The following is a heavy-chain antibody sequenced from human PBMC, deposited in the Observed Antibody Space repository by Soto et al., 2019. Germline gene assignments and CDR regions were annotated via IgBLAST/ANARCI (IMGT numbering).Heavy chain of an antibody. CDR2: ILSTGTTI. Sequence: GGSLSLSCAASGFTFSEYEMNWVRPAPGKGLEWVAYILSTGTTIYYADSVKGRFTISRDNAKNSLYLQMNSLRAEDTAVYYCARGMDIVATIGFDYWGLGTLVTVSS. CDR3: ARGMDIVATIGFDY. D-gene: IGHD5-12*01. J-gene: IGHJ4*02. V-gene: IGHV3-48*03. CDR1: GFTFSEYE.